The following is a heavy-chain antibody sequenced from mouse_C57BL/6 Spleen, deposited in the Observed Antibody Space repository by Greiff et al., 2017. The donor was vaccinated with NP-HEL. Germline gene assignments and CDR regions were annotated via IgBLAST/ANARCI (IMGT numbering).Heavy chain of an antibody. D-gene: IGHD1-1*01. CDR3: ARSRLCGYGRSVDYAMDY. Sequence: VQLQQSGAELVRPGSSVKLSCKASGYTFTSYWMHWVKQRPIQGLEWIGNIDPSDSETHYNQKFKDKATLTVDKSSSTAYRQLSSLTSEDSVVDDCARSRLCGYGRSVDYAMDYWGQGTSVTVSS. J-gene: IGHJ4*01. V-gene: IGHV1-52*01. CDR2: IDPSDSET. CDR1: GYTFTSYW.